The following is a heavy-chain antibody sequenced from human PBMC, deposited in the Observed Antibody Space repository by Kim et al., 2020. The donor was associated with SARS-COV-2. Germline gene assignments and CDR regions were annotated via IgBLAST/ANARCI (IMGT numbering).Heavy chain of an antibody. CDR1: GFTFSDYY. J-gene: IGHJ4*02. V-gene: IGHV3-11*06. Sequence: GGSLRLSCAASGFTFSDYYMSWIRQAPGKGLEWVSYISSSSSYTNYADSVKGRFTISRDNAKNSLYLQMNSLRAEDTAVYYCARNAGSGSYYNGGHFDYWGQGTLVTVSS. CDR2: ISSSSSYT. CDR3: ARNAGSGSYYNGGHFDY. D-gene: IGHD3-10*01.